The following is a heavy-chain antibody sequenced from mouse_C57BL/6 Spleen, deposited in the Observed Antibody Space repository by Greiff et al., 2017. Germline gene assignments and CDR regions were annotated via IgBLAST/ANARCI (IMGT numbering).Heavy chain of an antibody. CDR2: ISSGSSTI. CDR3: ARPNYYGSSYPYY. D-gene: IGHD1-1*01. Sequence: VQLKESGGGLVKPGGSLKLSCAASGFTFSDYGMHWVRQAPEKGLEWVAYISSGSSTIYYADTVKGRFTISRDNAKNTLFLQMTSLRSEDTAMYYCARPNYYGSSYPYYWGQGTTLTVSS. J-gene: IGHJ2*01. CDR1: GFTFSDYG. V-gene: IGHV5-17*01.